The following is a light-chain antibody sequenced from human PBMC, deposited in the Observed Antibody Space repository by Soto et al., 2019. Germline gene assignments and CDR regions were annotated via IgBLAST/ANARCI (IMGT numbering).Light chain of an antibody. CDR1: SSDVGGYNY. J-gene: IGLJ2*01. V-gene: IGLV2-14*01. Sequence: QSALTQPASVSGSPGQSITISCTGTSSDVGGYNYVSWYQQHPDKVPKLMIYEVSNRPSGVSNRFSGSKSGNTASLTISGLQAEDEADYYCSSYTTSSTRLFGGGTKLTVL. CDR2: EVS. CDR3: SSYTTSSTRL.